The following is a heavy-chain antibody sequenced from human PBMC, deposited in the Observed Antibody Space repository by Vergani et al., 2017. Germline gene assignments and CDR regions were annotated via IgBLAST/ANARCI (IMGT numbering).Heavy chain of an antibody. CDR3: AHIIAARLPDY. D-gene: IGHD6-6*01. V-gene: IGHV2-5*02. CDR1: GFSLSTSGVG. Sequence: QITLTESGPTLVKPTQTLTLTCTFSGFSLSTSGVGVGWIRQPPGKALAWLALIYWDDDKRYSPSLKSRLTITKDTSKNQVVLTMPNMDPVDTATYYCAHIIAARLPDYWGQGTLVTVAS. CDR2: IYWDDDK. J-gene: IGHJ4*02.